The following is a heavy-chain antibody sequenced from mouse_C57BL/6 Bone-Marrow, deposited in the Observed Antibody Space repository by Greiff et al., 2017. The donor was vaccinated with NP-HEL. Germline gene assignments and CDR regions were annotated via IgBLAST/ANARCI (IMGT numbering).Heavy chain of an antibody. Sequence: VQLQQSGPELVKPGASVKISCKASGYSFTGYYMNWVKQSPEKSLEWIGEINPSTGGTTYNQKFKAKATLTVDKSSSTAYMQLKSLTSEDSAVYYCARGLHWGQGTLVTVSA. CDR1: GYSFTGYY. J-gene: IGHJ3*01. V-gene: IGHV1-42*01. CDR2: INPSTGGT. CDR3: ARGLH. D-gene: IGHD2-10*01.